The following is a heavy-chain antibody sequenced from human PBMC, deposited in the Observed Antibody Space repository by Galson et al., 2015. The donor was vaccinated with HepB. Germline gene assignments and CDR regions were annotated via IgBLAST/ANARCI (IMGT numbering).Heavy chain of an antibody. CDR1: GGTFSSYA. V-gene: IGHV1-8*02. CDR2: MNPNSGNT. J-gene: IGHJ6*02. Sequence: SVKVSCKASGGTFSSYAISWVRQAPGQGLEWMGWMNPNSGNTGYAQKFQGRVTMTRNTSISTAYMELSSLRSEDTAVYYCAREQSPGFWSGYDYCYYYGMDVWGQGTTVTVSS. D-gene: IGHD3-3*01. CDR3: AREQSPGFWSGYDYCYYYGMDV.